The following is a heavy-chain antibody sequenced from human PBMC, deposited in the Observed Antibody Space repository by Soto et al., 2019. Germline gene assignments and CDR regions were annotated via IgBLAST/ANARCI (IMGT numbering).Heavy chain of an antibody. V-gene: IGHV3-74*01. CDR3: ASDLGYCSSASCYSWFDP. CDR2: INSDGSTT. CDR1: GFTFSSCW. J-gene: IGHJ5*02. D-gene: IGHD2-2*01. Sequence: PGGSLRLSCAASGFTFSSCWMHWVRQAPGKGLVWVSRINSDGSTTNYADCVKGRFTISRDNAKNTLYLQMNSLRVEDTAVYYCASDLGYCSSASCYSWFDPWGQGTLVTVSS.